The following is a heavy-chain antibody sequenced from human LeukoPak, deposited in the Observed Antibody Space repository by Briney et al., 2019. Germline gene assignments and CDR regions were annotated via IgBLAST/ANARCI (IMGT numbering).Heavy chain of an antibody. J-gene: IGHJ1*01. D-gene: IGHD2-21*02. V-gene: IGHV3-66*03. CDR3: AKEGYCGGDCLEYFQH. CDR2: VYSCGST. CDR1: GFTVSSNY. Sequence: GGSLRLSCAASGFTVSSNYMNWVRQAPGKGLEWVSVVYSCGSTYYAASAKGRFTISRDNSKNTLYLQLNSLRAEDTAVYYCAKEGYCGGDCLEYFQHWGQGTLVTVSS.